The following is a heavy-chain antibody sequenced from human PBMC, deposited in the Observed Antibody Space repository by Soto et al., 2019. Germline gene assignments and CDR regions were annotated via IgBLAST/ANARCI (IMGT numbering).Heavy chain of an antibody. V-gene: IGHV1-46*01. CDR2: INPSGGST. CDR1: GYTFTSYY. Sequence: ASVKVSCKASGYTFTSYYMHWVRQAPGQGLEWMGIINPSGGSTSYAQKFQGRVTMTRDTSTSTVYMELSSLRSEDTAVYYCAREKYCSGGSCPWFDPWGQGTLVTVSS. J-gene: IGHJ5*02. D-gene: IGHD2-15*01. CDR3: AREKYCSGGSCPWFDP.